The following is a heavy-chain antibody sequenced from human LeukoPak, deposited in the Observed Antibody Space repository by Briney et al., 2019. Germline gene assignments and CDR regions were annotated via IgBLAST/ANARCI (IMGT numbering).Heavy chain of an antibody. CDR1: GGTFSSYA. CDR2: IIPILGIA. D-gene: IGHD3-22*01. Sequence: ASVKVSCTASGGTFSSYAISWVRQAPGQGLEWVGRIIPILGIANYAQKFQGRVTITADKSTSTAYMELSSLRSEDTAVYYCARDEYYYDSSGYYYSAGDYWGQGTLVTVSS. V-gene: IGHV1-69*04. CDR3: ARDEYYYDSSGYYYSAGDY. J-gene: IGHJ4*02.